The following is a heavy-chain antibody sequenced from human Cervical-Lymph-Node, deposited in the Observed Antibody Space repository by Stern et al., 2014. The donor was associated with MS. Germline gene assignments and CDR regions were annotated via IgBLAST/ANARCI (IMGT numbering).Heavy chain of an antibody. V-gene: IGHV3-48*01. CDR3: ATSLWFGLHY. CDR1: GITFRDYA. CDR2: ISGSSGTK. Sequence: EVQLVESGGGLVQPGGSLRLSCAGSGITFRDYALNWVRQAPGKGLEWVSYISGSSGTKSYADSVKGRFTISTDNAQNSLSLQMNSLRAEDTAIYYCATSLWFGLHYWGQGTLVTVSS. J-gene: IGHJ4*02. D-gene: IGHD3-10*01.